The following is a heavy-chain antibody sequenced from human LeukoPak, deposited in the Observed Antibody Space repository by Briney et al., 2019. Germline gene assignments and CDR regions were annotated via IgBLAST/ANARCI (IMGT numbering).Heavy chain of an antibody. J-gene: IGHJ4*02. CDR3: ARDRLHYGEYEKTFDY. CDR2: ISYSSSTI. D-gene: IGHD4-17*01. V-gene: IGHV3-11*04. Sequence: GGSLRLSCAASGFTFRDYYMAWIRQAPGKGLEWVSYISYSSSTIYYADSVKGRFTISRDNGKNSLYLQMNSLRAEDTAVYYCARDRLHYGEYEKTFDYWGQGTLVTVSS. CDR1: GFTFRDYY.